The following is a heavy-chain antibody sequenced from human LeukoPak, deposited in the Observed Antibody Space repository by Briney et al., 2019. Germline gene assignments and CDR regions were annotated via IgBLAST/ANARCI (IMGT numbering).Heavy chain of an antibody. CDR3: ASQDFWSGYSPNFYY. CDR1: GGSISSSSYY. Sequence: PSETLSLTCTVSGGSISSSSYYWGWIRQPPGKGLEWIGSIYYSGSTYYNPSLKSRVTISVDTSKNQFSLKLSSVTAADTAVYYCASQDFWSGYSPNFYYWGQGNLVTVSS. D-gene: IGHD3-3*01. CDR2: IYYSGST. J-gene: IGHJ4*02. V-gene: IGHV4-39*01.